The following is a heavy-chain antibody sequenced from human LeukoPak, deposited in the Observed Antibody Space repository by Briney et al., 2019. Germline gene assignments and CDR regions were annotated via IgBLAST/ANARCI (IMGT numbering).Heavy chain of an antibody. CDR1: GGSFSGYY. Sequence: PSETLSLTCAVYGGSFSGYYWSWIRQPPGKGLEWIGEINHSGSTNYNPSLKSRVTISVDTSKNQFSLKLSSVTAADTAVYYCARQVTAAAAPPHGFDPWGQGTLVTVSS. V-gene: IGHV4-34*01. CDR2: INHSGST. D-gene: IGHD6-13*01. J-gene: IGHJ5*02. CDR3: ARQVTAAAAPPHGFDP.